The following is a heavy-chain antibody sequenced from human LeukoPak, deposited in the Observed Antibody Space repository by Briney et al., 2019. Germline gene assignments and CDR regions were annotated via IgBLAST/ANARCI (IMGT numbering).Heavy chain of an antibody. J-gene: IGHJ5*02. D-gene: IGHD3-10*01. CDR3: AKDGGSGSYSNIPPWFDP. CDR1: GFTFSSHA. Sequence: GGSLRLSCAASGFTFSSHAMTWVRQAPGKGLEWVSAISGSGGSTYHADSVKGRFTISRDNSKNTLFLQMNNLRADDTAVYYCAKDGGSGSYSNIPPWFDPWGQGTLVTVSS. V-gene: IGHV3-23*01. CDR2: ISGSGGST.